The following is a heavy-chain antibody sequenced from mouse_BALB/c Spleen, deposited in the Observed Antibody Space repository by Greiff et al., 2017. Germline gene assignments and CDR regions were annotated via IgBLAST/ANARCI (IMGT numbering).Heavy chain of an antibody. Sequence: QVQLKESGPGLVAPSQSLSITCTVSGFSLTGYGVNWVRQPPGKGLEWLGMIWGDGSTDYNSALKSRLSISKDNSKSQVFLKMNSLQTDDTARYYCARDRGITTASWYFDVWGAGTTVTVSS. V-gene: IGHV2-6-7*01. CDR3: ARDRGITTASWYFDV. CDR1: GFSLTGYG. CDR2: IWGDGST. D-gene: IGHD1-2*01. J-gene: IGHJ1*01.